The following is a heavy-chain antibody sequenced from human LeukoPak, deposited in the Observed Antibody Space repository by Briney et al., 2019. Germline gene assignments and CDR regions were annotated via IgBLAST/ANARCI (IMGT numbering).Heavy chain of an antibody. CDR3: ARAYCSSTSCRLATQDWFDP. CDR2: ISSSGSSI. Sequence: GGSLRLSCAASGFTFSDYYMSWIRQAPGKGLEWVSYISSSGSSIYYADSVKGRFTMSRDNAKKSVDLQMNSLRAEDTAVYYCARAYCSSTSCRLATQDWFDPWGQGTLVTVSS. CDR1: GFTFSDYY. J-gene: IGHJ5*02. V-gene: IGHV3-11*01. D-gene: IGHD2-2*01.